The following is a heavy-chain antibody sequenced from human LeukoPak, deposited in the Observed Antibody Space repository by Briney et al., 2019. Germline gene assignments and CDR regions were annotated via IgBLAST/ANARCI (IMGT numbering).Heavy chain of an antibody. D-gene: IGHD3-16*01. V-gene: IGHV4-4*07. J-gene: IGHJ5*02. Sequence: SETLSLTCTVSGGSISSYYWSWIRQPAGKGLEWIGRIYTSGSTDYNPSLKSRVTMSVDTSKNQFSLKLSSVTAADTAVYYCARVTFGGPSRGFDPWGQGTLVTVSS. CDR1: GGSISSYY. CDR2: IYTSGST. CDR3: ARVTFGGPSRGFDP.